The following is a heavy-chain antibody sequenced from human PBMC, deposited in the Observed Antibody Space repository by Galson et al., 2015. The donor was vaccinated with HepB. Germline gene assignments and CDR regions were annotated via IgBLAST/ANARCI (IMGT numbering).Heavy chain of an antibody. Sequence: LSLTCAVSGGSISSGGYSWSWIRQPPGKGLEWIGYIYHSGSTYYNPSLKSRVTISVDRSKNQSSLKLSSVTAADTAVYYCARGGYSYGITLDYWGQGTLVTVSS. J-gene: IGHJ4*02. CDR3: ARGGYSYGITLDY. CDR2: IYHSGST. V-gene: IGHV4-30-2*01. CDR1: GGSISSGGYS. D-gene: IGHD5-18*01.